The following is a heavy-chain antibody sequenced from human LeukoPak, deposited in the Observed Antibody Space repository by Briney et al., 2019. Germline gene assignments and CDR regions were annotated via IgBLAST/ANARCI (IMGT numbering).Heavy chain of an antibody. CDR1: GYTFTGYC. CDR2: INPNSGGT. J-gene: IGHJ4*02. Sequence: GASVKVSCKASGYTFTGYCMHWVRQAPGQGLEWMGWINPNSGGTNYAQKFQGRVTMTRDTSISTAYMELSRLRSDDTAVYYCARSYCSSTSCYDTLDYWGQGTLVTVSS. D-gene: IGHD2-2*01. CDR3: ARSYCSSTSCYDTLDY. V-gene: IGHV1-2*02.